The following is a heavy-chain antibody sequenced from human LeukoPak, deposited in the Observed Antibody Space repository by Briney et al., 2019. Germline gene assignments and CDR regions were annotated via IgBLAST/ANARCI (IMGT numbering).Heavy chain of an antibody. Sequence: SETLSLTCTVSGFSISSGYYWGWIRQPPGKGLEWIGSIYHSGSTYYNPSLKSRVTISVDTSENQFSLKLSSVTAADTAVYYCARDPSITMIVVGRAFDIWGQGTMVTVSS. D-gene: IGHD3-22*01. CDR1: GFSISSGYY. CDR2: IYHSGST. V-gene: IGHV4-38-2*02. CDR3: ARDPSITMIVVGRAFDI. J-gene: IGHJ3*02.